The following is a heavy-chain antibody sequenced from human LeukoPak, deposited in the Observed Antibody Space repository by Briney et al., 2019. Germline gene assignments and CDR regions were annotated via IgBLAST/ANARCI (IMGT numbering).Heavy chain of an antibody. J-gene: IGHJ3*02. CDR1: GFTFSSYS. CDR3: ARDPGDYYGSGSSDAFDI. Sequence: PGGSLRLSCAASGFTFSSYSMNWVRQAPGKGLEWVSSISSSSSYKYYADSVKGRFTISRDNAKNSLYLQMNSLRAEDTAVYYCARDPGDYYGSGSSDAFDIWGQGTMVTVSS. CDR2: ISSSSSYK. V-gene: IGHV3-21*01. D-gene: IGHD3-10*01.